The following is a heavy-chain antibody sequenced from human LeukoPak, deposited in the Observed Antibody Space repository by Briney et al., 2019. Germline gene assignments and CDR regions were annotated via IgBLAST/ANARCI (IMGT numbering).Heavy chain of an antibody. J-gene: IGHJ6*02. CDR3: ARAAAVAGYYYYGMDV. CDR1: GFTVSSNY. CDR2: IYSGGST. Sequence: GGSLRLSCAASGFTVSSNYMSWVRQAPGKGLEWVSVIYSGGSTYYADSVKGRFTISRDNPKNTLYLQMNSLRAEDTAVYYCARAAAVAGYYYYGMDVWGQGTTVTVSS. V-gene: IGHV3-66*01. D-gene: IGHD6-19*01.